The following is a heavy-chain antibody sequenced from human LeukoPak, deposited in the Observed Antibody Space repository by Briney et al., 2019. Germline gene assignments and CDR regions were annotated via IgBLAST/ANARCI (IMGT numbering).Heavy chain of an antibody. CDR2: ISSSSSYI. Sequence: GGSLRLSCAASGFTFSSYSMNWVRQAPGKGLEWVSSISSSSSYIYYADSVKGRFTISRDNAKNSLYLQMNSLRAEDTAVYYCARDSQHYDFWSGYYNHYYYYYMDVWGKGTTVTVSS. D-gene: IGHD3-3*01. CDR3: ARDSQHYDFWSGYYNHYYYYYMDV. J-gene: IGHJ6*03. V-gene: IGHV3-21*01. CDR1: GFTFSSYS.